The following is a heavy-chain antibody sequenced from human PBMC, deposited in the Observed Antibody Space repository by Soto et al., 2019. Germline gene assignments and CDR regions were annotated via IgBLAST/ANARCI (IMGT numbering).Heavy chain of an antibody. D-gene: IGHD6-19*01. V-gene: IGHV4-34*01. CDR3: ARGFLTNRSRWTGPGP. J-gene: IGHJ5*02. CDR1: VVSFSGYY. Sequence: SETLSLTCAFYVVSFSGYYWSWIRQPPGKGPEWIGEINHSGSTNYNPSLKSRVTISVDTSKNQFSLKLRSVTAADTAVYYCARGFLTNRSRWTGPGPLGQGTLVTVSS. CDR2: INHSGST.